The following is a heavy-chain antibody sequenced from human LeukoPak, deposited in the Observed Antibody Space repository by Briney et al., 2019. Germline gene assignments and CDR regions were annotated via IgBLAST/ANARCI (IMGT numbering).Heavy chain of an antibody. D-gene: IGHD3-10*01. CDR3: ARALWFGEGGFDY. V-gene: IGHV3-23*01. CDR1: GSTFSSYA. Sequence: PGGSLRLSCAASGSTFSSYAMSWVRQAPGKGLEWVSAISGSGGSTYYADSVKGRFTISRDNSKNTLYLQMNSLRAEDTAVYYCARALWFGEGGFDYWGQGTLVTVSS. CDR2: ISGSGGST. J-gene: IGHJ4*02.